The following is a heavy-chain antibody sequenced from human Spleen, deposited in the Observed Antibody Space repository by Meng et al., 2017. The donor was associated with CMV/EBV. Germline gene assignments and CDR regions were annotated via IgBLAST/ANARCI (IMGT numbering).Heavy chain of an antibody. V-gene: IGHV2-5*02. Sequence: FSLSTGGVGVDWIRQPPGKALEWLALIYWDDDNRYSPFLRSRLTFKQDTSKNQVVLTMTNMDPEDTATYYCAHRLVVGGATRGFDIWGQGTMVTVSS. D-gene: IGHD1-26*01. J-gene: IGHJ3*02. CDR3: AHRLVVGGATRGFDI. CDR1: FSLSTGGVG. CDR2: IYWDDDN.